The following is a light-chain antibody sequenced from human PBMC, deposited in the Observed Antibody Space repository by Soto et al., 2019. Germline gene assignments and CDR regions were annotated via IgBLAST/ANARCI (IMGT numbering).Light chain of an antibody. J-gene: IGLJ1*01. Sequence: QSALTQPASVSGSPGQSITISCTGTSSDVGGYNRVSWYQQHQGKAPKLMIYEVNNRPSGVSNRFSGSKSGNTASLTISGLQAVDEADYYCNSYTSSSTYDFGTGTKLTVL. CDR2: EVN. CDR3: NSYTSSSTYD. CDR1: SSDVGGYNR. V-gene: IGLV2-14*01.